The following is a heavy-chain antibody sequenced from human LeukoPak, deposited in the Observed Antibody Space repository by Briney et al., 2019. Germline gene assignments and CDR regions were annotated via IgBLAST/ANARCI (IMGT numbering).Heavy chain of an antibody. CDR2: ITDTGGIT. Sequence: GGSLRLSCAASGFIFSNYALGWVRQAPGRGLEGVSAITDTGGITHYADSVKGRFTISRDNFGSTLYLQMDSLRAEDTAVYYCAKRIEGPSGKFDYWGQGAQVTVSS. CDR1: GFIFSNYA. CDR3: AKRIEGPSGKFDY. J-gene: IGHJ4*02. V-gene: IGHV3-23*01. D-gene: IGHD3-10*01.